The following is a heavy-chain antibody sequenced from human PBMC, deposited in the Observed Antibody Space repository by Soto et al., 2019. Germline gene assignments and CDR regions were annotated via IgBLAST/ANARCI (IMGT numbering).Heavy chain of an antibody. J-gene: IGHJ4*02. CDR2: ISGSGGST. Sequence: EVQLLESGGGLVQPGGSLRLSCAASGFTFSSYAMSWVRQAPGKGLEWVSAISGSGGSTYYADSVKGRFTISRDTSKNTLYLQMSSLRAEDTAVYYCAKDLAYCSGGSCYPDFDYWGQGTLVTVSS. CDR3: AKDLAYCSGGSCYPDFDY. V-gene: IGHV3-23*01. CDR1: GFTFSSYA. D-gene: IGHD2-15*01.